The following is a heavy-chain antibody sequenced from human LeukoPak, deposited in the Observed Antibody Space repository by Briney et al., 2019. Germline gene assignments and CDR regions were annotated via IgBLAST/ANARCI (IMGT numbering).Heavy chain of an antibody. J-gene: IGHJ4*02. Sequence: SVKVSCKASGGTFSSYAISWVRQAPGQGLEWMGGIIPIFGTANYAQKFQGRVTITADESTSTAYMELSSLRSEDTAVYYCARGADIAAAGGYDYWGQGTLVTVSS. CDR1: GGTFSSYA. D-gene: IGHD6-13*01. V-gene: IGHV1-69*13. CDR2: IIPIFGTA. CDR3: ARGADIAAAGGYDY.